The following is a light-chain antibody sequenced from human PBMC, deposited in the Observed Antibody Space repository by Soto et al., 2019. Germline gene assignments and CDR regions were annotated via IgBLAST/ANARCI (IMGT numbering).Light chain of an antibody. J-gene: IGKJ5*01. CDR1: QSVSIS. V-gene: IGKV3-15*01. CDR2: GAS. Sequence: EIVMTQSPATLSVFPGVRATLSCRASQSVSISLAWYQQKPGQAPRLLIYGASARATGIPARFSGSVSGTDFTITISSLQSEDFAVYYCQPYNSWPITFGQGTRLEIK. CDR3: QPYNSWPIT.